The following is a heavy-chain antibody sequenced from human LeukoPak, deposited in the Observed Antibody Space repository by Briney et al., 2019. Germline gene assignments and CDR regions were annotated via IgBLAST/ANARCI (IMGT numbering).Heavy chain of an antibody. CDR1: GFTFSSYG. CDR3: ARDLEMATITLGY. V-gene: IGHV3-33*01. Sequence: PGGSLRLSCAASGFTFSSYGMHWVRQAPGKGLEWVAVIWYDGSNKYYADSVKGRSTISRDNSKNTLYLQMNSLRAEGTAVYYCARDLEMATITLGYWGQGTLVTVS. D-gene: IGHD5-24*01. J-gene: IGHJ4*02. CDR2: IWYDGSNK.